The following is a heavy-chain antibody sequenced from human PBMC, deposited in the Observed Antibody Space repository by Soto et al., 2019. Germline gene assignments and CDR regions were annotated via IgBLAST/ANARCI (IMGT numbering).Heavy chain of an antibody. CDR2: VDPEDGET. CDR1: GFKFIDYY. J-gene: IGHJ6*02. CDR3: ATTTAVIVAQGPMDV. D-gene: IGHD2-21*01. Sequence: EVQLVQSGAEVKKPGATVKISCKVSGFKFIDYYLYWVQQAPGKALEWMGRVDPEDGETVYSEKFQGRLTITADTSRDIAHMELSGLRSEDTAVYFCATTTAVIVAQGPMDVWGQGPTVIVSS. V-gene: IGHV1-69-2*01.